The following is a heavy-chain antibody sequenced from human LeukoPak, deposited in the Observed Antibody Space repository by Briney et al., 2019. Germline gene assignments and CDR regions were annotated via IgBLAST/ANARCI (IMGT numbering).Heavy chain of an antibody. D-gene: IGHD6-19*01. Sequence: GGSLRLSCAASGFTFSDHSMNWVRQAPGKGLEWVSYISHTGDPIYYADSVKGRFTISRDSARDSLYLQMNSLRAEDTAVYYCARVGIVVSDPFYYYYMDVWGKGTTVTVSS. V-gene: IGHV3-48*01. J-gene: IGHJ6*03. CDR3: ARVGIVVSDPFYYYYMDV. CDR1: GFTFSDHS. CDR2: ISHTGDPI.